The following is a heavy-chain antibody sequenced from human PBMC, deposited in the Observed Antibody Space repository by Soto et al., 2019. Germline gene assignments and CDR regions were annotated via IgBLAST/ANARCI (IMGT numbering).Heavy chain of an antibody. D-gene: IGHD3-3*01. Sequence: PSETLSLTGTVSGGSISSYYWSWIRQPPGKGLEWIGYIYYSGSTNYNPSLKSRVTISVDTSKNQFSLRLSSVTAADTAVYYCARDSKYYDFWSGYYTDYNWFDPWGQGTLVTVSS. CDR1: GGSISSYY. J-gene: IGHJ5*02. CDR2: IYYSGST. V-gene: IGHV4-59*01. CDR3: ARDSKYYDFWSGYYTDYNWFDP.